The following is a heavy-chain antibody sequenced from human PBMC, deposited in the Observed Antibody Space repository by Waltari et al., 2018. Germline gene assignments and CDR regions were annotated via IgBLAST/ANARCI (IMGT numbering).Heavy chain of an antibody. CDR1: GFTFSSYG. J-gene: IGHJ4*02. D-gene: IGHD1-26*01. V-gene: IGHV3-33*06. CDR3: AKDFTSSTNSLDY. Sequence: QVQLVESGGGVVQPGRSLRLSCAASGFTFSSYGMPWVRRAPGKGLDWVAVIWYDGSNKYYADSVKGRFTISRDNSKNTLYLQMNSLRAEDTAVYYCAKDFTSSTNSLDYWGQGTLVTVSS. CDR2: IWYDGSNK.